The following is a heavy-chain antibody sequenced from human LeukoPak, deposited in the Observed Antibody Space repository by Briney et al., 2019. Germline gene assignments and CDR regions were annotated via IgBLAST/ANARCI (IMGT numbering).Heavy chain of an antibody. Sequence: KPSETLSLTCAVYGGSFSGYYWSWIRQPPGKGLEWIGEINHSGSTNYNPSLKSRVTISVDTSKNQFSLKLSSVTAADTAVYYCARVTRFLEWFYYYYMDVWGKGTTATVSS. CDR1: GGSFSGYY. CDR2: INHSGST. V-gene: IGHV4-34*01. CDR3: ARVTRFLEWFYYYYMDV. D-gene: IGHD3-3*01. J-gene: IGHJ6*03.